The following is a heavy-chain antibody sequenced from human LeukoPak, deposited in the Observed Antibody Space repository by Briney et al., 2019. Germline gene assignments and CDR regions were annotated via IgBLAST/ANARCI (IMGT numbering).Heavy chain of an antibody. J-gene: IGHJ4*02. D-gene: IGHD3-10*01. CDR3: AREVGEGFDY. CDR2: ICTTSSSI. Sequence: GGSLRLSCAASGFTFSGYAMNWVRQAPGKGLEWVSSICTTSSSIFYADSVKGRFTISRDDAKNSLYLQMNSPRAEDTAAYYCAREVGEGFDYWGQGTLVTVSS. CDR1: GFTFSGYA. V-gene: IGHV3-21*01.